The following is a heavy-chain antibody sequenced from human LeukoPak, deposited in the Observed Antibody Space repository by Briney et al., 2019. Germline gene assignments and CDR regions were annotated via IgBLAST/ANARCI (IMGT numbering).Heavy chain of an antibody. Sequence: PGGSLRLSCAASGFTFSSYWMSWVRQAPGKGLEWVANIKQDGSEKYYVDSVKGRFTISRDNAKTSLYLQMNSLRAEDTAVYYCASGYDSPTFDYWGQGTLVTVSS. D-gene: IGHD3-22*01. CDR2: IKQDGSEK. J-gene: IGHJ4*02. V-gene: IGHV3-7*01. CDR3: ASGYDSPTFDY. CDR1: GFTFSSYW.